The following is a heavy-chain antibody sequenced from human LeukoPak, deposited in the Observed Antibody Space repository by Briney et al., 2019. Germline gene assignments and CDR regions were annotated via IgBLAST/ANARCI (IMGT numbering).Heavy chain of an antibody. V-gene: IGHV3-48*01. CDR3: ARRIAAAGNDAFDI. Sequence: PGGSLRLSCAASGFTFSSYSMNWVRQAPGKGLEWVSYISSSSGTIYYADSVKGRFTISRDNAKNSLYLQMNSLRAEDTAVYYCARRIAAAGNDAFDIWGQGTMVTVSS. CDR1: GFTFSSYS. CDR2: ISSSSGTI. J-gene: IGHJ3*02. D-gene: IGHD6-13*01.